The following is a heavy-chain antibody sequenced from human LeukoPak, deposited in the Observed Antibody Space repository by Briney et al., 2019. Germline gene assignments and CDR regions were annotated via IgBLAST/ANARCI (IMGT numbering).Heavy chain of an antibody. D-gene: IGHD3-10*01. V-gene: IGHV4-34*01. J-gene: IGHJ5*02. CDR3: ARGRVTMVRGVMKVNWFDP. Sequence: SETLSLTRAVYGGSFSGYYWSWIRQPPGKGLEWIGEINHSGSTNYNPSLKSRVTISVDTSKNQFSLKLSSVTAADTAVYYCARGRVTMVRGVMKVNWFDPWGQGTLVTVSS. CDR2: INHSGST. CDR1: GGSFSGYY.